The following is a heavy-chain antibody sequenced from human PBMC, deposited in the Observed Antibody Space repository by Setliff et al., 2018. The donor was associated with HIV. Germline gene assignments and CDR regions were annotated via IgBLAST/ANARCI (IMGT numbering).Heavy chain of an antibody. CDR1: GGSVSSGSYF. CDR2: IFTSGST. J-gene: IGHJ6*03. V-gene: IGHV4-61*09. Sequence: SETLSLTCTVSGGSVSSGSYFWSWIRQPAGKGLEWIGHIFTSGSTSYNPSLKSRLTISVDTSKNQFSLKMSSVTAADTAAYYCARDKSWITMVRGVYYYYYYMDVWGKGTTVTV. D-gene: IGHD3-10*01. CDR3: ARDKSWITMVRGVYYYYYYMDV.